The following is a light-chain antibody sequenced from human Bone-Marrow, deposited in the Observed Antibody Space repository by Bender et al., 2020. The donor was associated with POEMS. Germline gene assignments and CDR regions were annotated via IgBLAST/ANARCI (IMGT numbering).Light chain of an antibody. V-gene: IGLV3-25*02. CDR2: KDS. CDR3: AAWEDSLNGWV. J-gene: IGLJ3*02. Sequence: SYELTQPPSVSVSPGQTARITCSADTLPKQYAYWYQQKPGQAPILVIYKDSERPSEIPDRFSGSKSGTSASLAISGLQSEDEADYYCAAWEDSLNGWVFGGGTKLTVL. CDR1: TLPKQY.